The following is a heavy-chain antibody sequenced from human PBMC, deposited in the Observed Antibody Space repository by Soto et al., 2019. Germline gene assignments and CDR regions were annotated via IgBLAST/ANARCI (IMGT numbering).Heavy chain of an antibody. J-gene: IGHJ4*02. CDR1: GGSFSGYY. D-gene: IGHD3-9*01. CDR3: ARGARLKDYYDILTGYTYYFDY. Sequence: QVQLQQWGAGLLKPSETLSLTCAVYGGSFSGYYWSWIRQPPGKGLEWIGEINHSGSTNYNPSLKSRVTRSVDTSKNQFSLKLSSVTAADTAVYYCARGARLKDYYDILTGYTYYFDYWGQGTLVTVSS. CDR2: INHSGST. V-gene: IGHV4-34*01.